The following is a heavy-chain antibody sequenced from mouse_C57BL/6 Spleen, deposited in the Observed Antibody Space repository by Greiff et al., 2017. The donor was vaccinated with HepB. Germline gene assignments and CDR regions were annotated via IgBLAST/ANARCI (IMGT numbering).Heavy chain of an antibody. CDR1: GYTFTSYW. CDR3: ARGDGTGYYAMDY. J-gene: IGHJ4*01. V-gene: IGHV1-55*01. Sequence: QVHLQQPGAELVKPGASVKMSCKASGYTFTSYWITWVKQRPGQGLEWIGDIYPGSGSTNYNEKFKSKATLTVDTSSSTAYMQLSSLTSEDSAVYYCARGDGTGYYAMDYWGQGTSVTVSS. CDR2: IYPGSGST. D-gene: IGHD3-3*01.